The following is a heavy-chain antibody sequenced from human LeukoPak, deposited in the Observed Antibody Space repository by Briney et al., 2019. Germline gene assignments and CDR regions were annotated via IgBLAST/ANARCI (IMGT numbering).Heavy chain of an antibody. CDR1: GGSISSYY. J-gene: IGHJ4*02. Sequence: SETLSPTCTVSGGSISSYYWSWIRQPPGKGLEWIGYIYTSGSTNYNPSLKSRVTISVDTSKNQFSLKLSSVTAADTAVYYCARYDSSGYYYRDTFDYWGQGTLVTVSS. CDR2: IYTSGST. V-gene: IGHV4-4*09. D-gene: IGHD3-22*01. CDR3: ARYDSSGYYYRDTFDY.